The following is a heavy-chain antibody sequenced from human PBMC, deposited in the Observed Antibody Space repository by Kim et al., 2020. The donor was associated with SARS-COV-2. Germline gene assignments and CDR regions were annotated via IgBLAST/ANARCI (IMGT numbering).Heavy chain of an antibody. D-gene: IGHD3-10*01. J-gene: IGHJ6*02. CDR2: INHSGST. V-gene: IGHV4-34*01. CDR3: ARVTRVAYYYGSGRPMDV. CDR1: GGSFSGYY. Sequence: SETLSLTCAVYGGSFSGYYWSWIRQPPGKGLEWIGEINHSGSTNYNPSLKSRVTISVDTSKNQFSLKLSSVTAADTAVYYCARVTRVAYYYGSGRPMDVWGQGTTVTVSS.